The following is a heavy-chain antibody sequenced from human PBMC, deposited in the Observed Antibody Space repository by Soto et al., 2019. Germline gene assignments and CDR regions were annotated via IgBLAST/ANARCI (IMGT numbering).Heavy chain of an antibody. CDR1: GYSISSGYY. Sequence: SETLSLTCAVSGYSISSGYYWGFIRQPPGKGLEWIGSIYHSGSTYYPPSLKSRVTISVDTSKNQFSLKLSSVTAADTAVFYCARDLLFLEWSYFDYWGQGTLVTVSS. CDR2: IYHSGST. J-gene: IGHJ4*02. CDR3: ARDLLFLEWSYFDY. V-gene: IGHV4-38-2*02. D-gene: IGHD3-3*01.